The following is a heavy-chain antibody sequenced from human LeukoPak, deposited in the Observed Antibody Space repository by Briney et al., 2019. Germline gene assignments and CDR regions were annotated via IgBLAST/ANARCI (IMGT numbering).Heavy chain of an antibody. CDR3: ARGDLPVDTAMAATPPLYYYYMDV. J-gene: IGHJ6*03. CDR2: IIPIFGTA. D-gene: IGHD5-18*01. Sequence: SVKVSCKASGGTFSSYAISWVRQAPGQGLEWMGGIIPIFGTANYAQKFQGRVTITTDESTSTAYMELSSLRSEDTAVYYCARGDLPVDTAMAATPPLYYYYMDVWGKGTTVTVSS. CDR1: GGTFSSYA. V-gene: IGHV1-69*05.